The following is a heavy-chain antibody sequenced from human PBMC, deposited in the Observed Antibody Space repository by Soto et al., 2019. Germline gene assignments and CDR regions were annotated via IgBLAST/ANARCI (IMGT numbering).Heavy chain of an antibody. CDR2: ISSTTNYI. Sequence: EVQLVESGGGLVKPGGSLRLSCAASGFTYTRYSMNWVRQAPGKGLEWVSSISSTTNYIYYGDSMKGRFTISRDNAKNSMYLEMNGPRVEDRAVYYCSGEHEDLTSDFDYWGQGTLVTVSS. CDR3: SGEHEDLTSDFDY. V-gene: IGHV3-21*01. CDR1: GFTYTRYS. J-gene: IGHJ4*02.